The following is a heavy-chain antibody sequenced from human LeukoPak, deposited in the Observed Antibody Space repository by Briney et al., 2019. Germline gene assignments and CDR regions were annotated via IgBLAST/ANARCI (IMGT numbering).Heavy chain of an antibody. V-gene: IGHV3-21*01. Sequence: GGSLRLSCAASGFTFSSYSMDWVRQAPGGGLEWVSSISTISNYIYYADSLRGRLTISRDNAKNSLYLQLNSLRAEDTAVYYCAREERMSTIGGAFDVWGQGTVVTVSS. CDR3: AREERMSTIGGAFDV. CDR1: GFTFSSYS. J-gene: IGHJ3*01. CDR2: ISTISNYI. D-gene: IGHD5-24*01.